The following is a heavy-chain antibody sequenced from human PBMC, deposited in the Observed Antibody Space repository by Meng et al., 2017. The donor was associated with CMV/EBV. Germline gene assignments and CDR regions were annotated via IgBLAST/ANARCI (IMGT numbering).Heavy chain of an antibody. V-gene: IGHV1-18*01. CDR1: GYVFTSYD. D-gene: IGHD1-26*01. J-gene: IGHJ5*02. CDR2: ISVYKGDT. Sequence: ASVKVSRKASGYVFTSYDINWVRQAPGQGLEWLGWISVYKGDTNYAQKVQGRVTLTADTSTSTAYMELRGLRSDDTAVYYCARSRVGAWTWFDPWGQGTLVTVSS. CDR3: ARSRVGAWTWFDP.